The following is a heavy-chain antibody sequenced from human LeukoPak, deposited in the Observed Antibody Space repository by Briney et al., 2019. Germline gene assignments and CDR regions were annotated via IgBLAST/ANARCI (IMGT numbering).Heavy chain of an antibody. V-gene: IGHV4-30-4*08. CDR2: IYYSGST. CDR1: GGSISSGDYY. CDR3: ARVPEICSSTSCSRGWFDP. D-gene: IGHD2-2*01. Sequence: TSQTLSLTCTVSGGSISSGDYYWSWIRQPPGKGLEWIGYIYYSGSTYYNPSLKSRVTISVDTSKNQFSLKLSSVTAADTAVYYCARVPEICSSTSCSRGWFDPWGQGTLVAVSS. J-gene: IGHJ5*02.